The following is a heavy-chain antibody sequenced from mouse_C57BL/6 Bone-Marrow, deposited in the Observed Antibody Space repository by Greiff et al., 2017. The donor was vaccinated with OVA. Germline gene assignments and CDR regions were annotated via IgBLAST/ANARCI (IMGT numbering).Heavy chain of an antibody. V-gene: IGHV1-39*01. CDR2: INPNYGTT. CDR3: AGGYYGSHYYAIDY. D-gene: IGHD1-1*01. J-gene: IGHJ4*01. CDR1: GYSFTDYN. Sequence: EVQLQQSGPELVKPGASVKISCKASGYSFTDYNMYWVKQSNGKSLEWIGVINPNYGTTSYKQKFKGKATLTVDKSSSTAYMQLNSLTSEDSAVYYGAGGYYGSHYYAIDYWGQGTSVTVSS.